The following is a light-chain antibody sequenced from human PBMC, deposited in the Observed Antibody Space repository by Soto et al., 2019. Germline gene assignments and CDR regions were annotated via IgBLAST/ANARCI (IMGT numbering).Light chain of an antibody. CDR1: PGISTW. CDR2: DAS. CDR3: HQYNSYLWT. Sequence: DIQLTQSPSFLSASVGDRVTITCRASPGISTWFAWHQETPGKAPNLLIFDASSLETGVPSRFSGSGSGTEFTPIINSLQPDDFATYYCHQYNSYLWTFGQGTKLDIK. V-gene: IGKV1-5*01. J-gene: IGKJ1*01.